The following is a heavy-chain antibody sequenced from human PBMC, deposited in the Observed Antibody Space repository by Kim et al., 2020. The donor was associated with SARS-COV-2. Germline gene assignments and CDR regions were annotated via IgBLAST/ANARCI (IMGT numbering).Heavy chain of an antibody. CDR1: GGSISSYY. Sequence: SETLSLTCTVSGGSISSYYWSWIRQPPGKGLEWIGYIYYSGSTNYNPSLKSRVTISVDTSKNQFSLKLSSVTAADTAVYYCARQGGISSYYDILTGYYFDYWGQGTLVTVSS. V-gene: IGHV4-59*08. D-gene: IGHD3-9*01. J-gene: IGHJ4*02. CDR3: ARQGGISSYYDILTGYYFDY. CDR2: IYYSGST.